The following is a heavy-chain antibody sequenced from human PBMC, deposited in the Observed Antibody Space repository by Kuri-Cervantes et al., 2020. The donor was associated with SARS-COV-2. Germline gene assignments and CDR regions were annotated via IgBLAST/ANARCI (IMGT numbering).Heavy chain of an antibody. Sequence: GESLKISCAASGFTFSSSWMHWVCQAPGKGLEWVAFIRYDGSNKYYADSVKGRFTISRDNSKNTLYLQMNSLRAEDTAVYYCANSLLLSLDYWGQGTLVTVSS. D-gene: IGHD1-26*01. J-gene: IGHJ4*02. CDR2: IRYDGSNK. CDR3: ANSLLLSLDY. V-gene: IGHV3-30*02. CDR1: GFTFSSSW.